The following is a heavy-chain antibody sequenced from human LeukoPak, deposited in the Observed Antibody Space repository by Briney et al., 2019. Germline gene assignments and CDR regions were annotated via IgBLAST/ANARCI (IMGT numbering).Heavy chain of an antibody. CDR1: GYTFTGYY. D-gene: IGHD3-9*01. Sequence: GASVKVSCKASGYTFTGYYMHWVRQAPGQGLEWMGWINPNSGGTNYAQKFQGRVTMTRDTSISTAYMELSRLRSDDTAVYYCARGWYYDILTGYYTPGDAFDIWGQGTMVTVSS. V-gene: IGHV1-2*02. J-gene: IGHJ3*02. CDR2: INPNSGGT. CDR3: ARGWYYDILTGYYTPGDAFDI.